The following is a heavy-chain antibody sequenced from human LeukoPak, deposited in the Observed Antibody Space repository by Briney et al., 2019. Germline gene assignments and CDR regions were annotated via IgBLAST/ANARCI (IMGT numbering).Heavy chain of an antibody. Sequence: PGGSLRLSCAASGFTFNTYWMHWVRQVPGKGLVWVSRINMDGSSTDYADSVKGRFTISRDNAKNSLYLQMNSLRVADTAVYYCTTSRRSSYGYRALELPPSPVDWGQGTLVTVSS. D-gene: IGHD5-18*01. CDR2: INMDGSST. V-gene: IGHV3-74*01. J-gene: IGHJ4*02. CDR1: GFTFNTYW. CDR3: TTSRRSSYGYRALELPPSPVD.